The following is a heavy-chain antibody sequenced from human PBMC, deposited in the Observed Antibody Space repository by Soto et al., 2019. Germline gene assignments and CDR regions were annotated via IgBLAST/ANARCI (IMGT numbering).Heavy chain of an antibody. V-gene: IGHV3-23*01. Sequence: GSLRLSCAASGFTFSTNAMGWVRQAPGKGLEWVSGISGRGGSTYYADSVKGRFTISRDNSKNTVYLQMNSLRAEDTAVYYCAKIAEAVAGTVYGYWGQGTLVTVSS. CDR2: ISGRGGST. CDR1: GFTFSTNA. J-gene: IGHJ4*02. CDR3: AKIAEAVAGTVYGY. D-gene: IGHD6-19*01.